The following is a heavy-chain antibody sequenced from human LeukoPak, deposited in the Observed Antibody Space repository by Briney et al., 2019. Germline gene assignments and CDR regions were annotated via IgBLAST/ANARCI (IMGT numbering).Heavy chain of an antibody. J-gene: IGHJ6*03. Sequence: SETLSLTCTVSGGSLSSSSYYWSWIRQPPGKGLEWIGYIYYSGSTNYNPSLKSRVTISVDTSKNQFSLKLSSVTAADTAVYYCARSGGYSVYYYYMDVWGKGTTVTVSS. CDR3: ARSGGYSVYYYYMDV. V-gene: IGHV4-61*01. D-gene: IGHD5/OR15-5a*01. CDR1: GGSLSSSSYY. CDR2: IYYSGST.